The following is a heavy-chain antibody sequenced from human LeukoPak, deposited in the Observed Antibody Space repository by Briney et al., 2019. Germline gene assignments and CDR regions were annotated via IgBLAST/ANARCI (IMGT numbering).Heavy chain of an antibody. J-gene: IGHJ4*02. V-gene: IGHV4-59*08. D-gene: IGHD3-3*01. CDR1: GGSISSYY. CDR3: ARHLNYDFWSGYYSSPHFDY. CDR2: IYYSGST. Sequence: PSETLSLTCTVSGGSISSYYWSWIRQPPGKGLEWIGYIYYSGSTNYNPSLKSRVTISVDTSKNQFSLKLSSVNAADTAVYYCARHLNYDFWSGYYSSPHFDYWGQGTLVTVSS.